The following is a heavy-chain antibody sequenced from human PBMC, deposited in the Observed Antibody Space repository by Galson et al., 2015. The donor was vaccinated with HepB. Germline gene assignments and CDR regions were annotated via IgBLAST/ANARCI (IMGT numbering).Heavy chain of an antibody. CDR2: IIPIFGTA. CDR1: GGTFSSYA. V-gene: IGHV1-69*13. CDR3: ARGGKNYYYYYYMDV. J-gene: IGHJ6*03. Sequence: SVKVSCKASGGTFSSYAISWVRQAPGQGLEWMGGIIPIFGTANYAQKFQGRVTITADESTSTAYMELSSLRSEDTAVYYCARGGKNYYYYYYMDVWGKGTTVTVSS. D-gene: IGHD3-16*01.